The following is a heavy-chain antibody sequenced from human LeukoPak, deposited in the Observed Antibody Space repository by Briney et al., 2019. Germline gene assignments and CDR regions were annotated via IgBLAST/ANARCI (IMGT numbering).Heavy chain of an antibody. V-gene: IGHV3-30*03. D-gene: IGHD2-2*01. CDR2: ISHDGTNK. CDR1: GFTVSSSY. Sequence: GGSLILSCAASGFTVSSSYMSWVRQAPGKGLEGVALISHDGTNKNHADSVKGRFTISRDNSNNTLYLQMNSLRPEDTAVYYCARGPGALDYWGQGTLVTVSS. J-gene: IGHJ4*02. CDR3: ARGPGALDY.